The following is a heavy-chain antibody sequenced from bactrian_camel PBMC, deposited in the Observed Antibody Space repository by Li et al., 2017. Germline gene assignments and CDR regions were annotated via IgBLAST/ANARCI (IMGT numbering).Heavy chain of an antibody. J-gene: IGHJ4*01. CDR1: KYPTSTYC. Sequence: HVQLVESGGGSVQAGGSLKLSCIAAPKYPTSTYCMAWFRQGAGKQREAVATTYTGVGYGRTWYADSVKGRFTFSIDNTTNSAYLQLSVLKTEDTATYYCSVTGWDFLKAFGTYHLWARGTQVTVS. CDR3: SVTGWDFLKAFGTYHL. V-gene: IGHV3S1*01. CDR2: TYTGVGYGRT. D-gene: IGHD5*01.